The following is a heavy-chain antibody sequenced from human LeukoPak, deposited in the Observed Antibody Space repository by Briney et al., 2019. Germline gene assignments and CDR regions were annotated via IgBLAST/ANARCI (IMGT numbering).Heavy chain of an antibody. D-gene: IGHD4-23*01. CDR1: GGSISSSSYY. CDR2: IYYSGST. V-gene: IGHV4-39*01. Sequence: NPSETLSLTCTVSGGSISSSSYYWGWIRQPPGKGLEWIGSIYYSGSTYYNPSLKSRVTISVDTSKNQISLKLSSVTAADTAVYYCASTLNLRWPTRGDYWGQGTLVTVSS. CDR3: ASTLNLRWPTRGDY. J-gene: IGHJ4*02.